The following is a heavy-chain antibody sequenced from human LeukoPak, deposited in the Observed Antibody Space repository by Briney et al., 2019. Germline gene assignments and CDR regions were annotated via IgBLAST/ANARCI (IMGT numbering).Heavy chain of an antibody. D-gene: IGHD3-22*01. CDR2: INHSGST. Sequence: SETLSLTCAVYGGSFSGYYWSWIRQPPGKGLEWIGEINHSGSTNYNPSLKSRVTISVDTSKNQFSLKLSSVTAADTAVYYCARTPAYYYDSSGYSSLDYWGQGTLVTVSS. CDR1: GGSFSGYY. J-gene: IGHJ4*02. CDR3: ARTPAYYYDSSGYSSLDY. V-gene: IGHV4-34*01.